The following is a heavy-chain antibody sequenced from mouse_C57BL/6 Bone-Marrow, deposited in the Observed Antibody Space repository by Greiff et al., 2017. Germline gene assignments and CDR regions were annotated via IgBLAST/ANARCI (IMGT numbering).Heavy chain of an antibody. Sequence: VQLQQPGAELVMPGASVKLSCKASGYTFTSYWMHWVKQRPGQGLEWIGELDPSDSYTNYNQKFKGKSTLTVDKSSSTAYMQLSSLTSEDSAVYYCARRITTVVALDYWGQGTTLTVSS. CDR2: LDPSDSYT. V-gene: IGHV1-69*01. CDR1: GYTFTSYW. CDR3: ARRITTVVALDY. D-gene: IGHD1-1*01. J-gene: IGHJ2*01.